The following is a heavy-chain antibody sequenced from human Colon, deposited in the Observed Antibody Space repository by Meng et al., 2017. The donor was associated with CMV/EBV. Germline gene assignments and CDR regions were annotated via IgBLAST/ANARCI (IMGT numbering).Heavy chain of an antibody. J-gene: IGHJ6*02. CDR2: IIPMPGLA. CDR3: ARAQVRGGYYPYYYDMDV. V-gene: IGHV1-69*10. Sequence: SVKVSCKASGGTFSSYAVSWVRQAPGQGLEWMGGIIPMPGLANFAQKFEDRVTISADKSTNTVYIELSSLRSEDTAVYYCARAQVRGGYYPYYYDMDVWGQGTTVTVSS. D-gene: IGHD3-3*01. CDR1: GGTFSSYA.